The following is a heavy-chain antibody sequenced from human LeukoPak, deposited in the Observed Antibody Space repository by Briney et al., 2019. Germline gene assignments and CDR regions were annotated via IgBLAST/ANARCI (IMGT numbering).Heavy chain of an antibody. Sequence: GGSLRLSCAASGFTFDDYAMHWVRQAPGKGLEWVSLISGDGGSTYYADSVKGRFTISRDNSKNSLYLQMNSLRTEDIALYYCAKDMNYYDSSGYYYGYFQHWGQGTLVTVSS. CDR1: GFTFDDYA. D-gene: IGHD3-22*01. V-gene: IGHV3-43*02. CDR2: ISGDGGST. J-gene: IGHJ1*01. CDR3: AKDMNYYDSSGYYYGYFQH.